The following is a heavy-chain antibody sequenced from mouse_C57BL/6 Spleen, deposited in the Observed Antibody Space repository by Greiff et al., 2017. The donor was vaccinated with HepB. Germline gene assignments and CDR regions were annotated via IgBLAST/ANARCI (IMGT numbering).Heavy chain of an antibody. CDR2: ISSGSSTS. V-gene: IGHV5-17*01. J-gene: IGHJ4*01. CDR3: ARPITTVVAMRAMDY. D-gene: IGHD1-1*01. Sequence: EVKLVESGGGLVKPGGSLKLSCAASGFTFSDYGMHWVRQAPEKGLEWVAYISSGSSTSYYADTVKGRFTISRDNAKNTLFLQMTSLRSEDTAMYYCARPITTVVAMRAMDYWGQGTSVTVSS. CDR1: GFTFSDYG.